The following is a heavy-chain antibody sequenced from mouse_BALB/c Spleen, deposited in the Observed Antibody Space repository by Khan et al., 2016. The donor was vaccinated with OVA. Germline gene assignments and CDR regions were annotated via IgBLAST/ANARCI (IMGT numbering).Heavy chain of an antibody. CDR1: GFTFSNYG. CDR3: ARDYWFAY. CDR2: ISSGDTT. J-gene: IGHJ3*01. Sequence: DVKLVESGGGLVKPGGSLKLSCAASGFTFSNYGVSWVRQTPEKRLEWVASISSGDTTYYPDSVTGRFTISRDHARNILSLHISSLRSEDTVMDYCARDYWFAYWGQGTLVTVSA. V-gene: IGHV5-6-5*01.